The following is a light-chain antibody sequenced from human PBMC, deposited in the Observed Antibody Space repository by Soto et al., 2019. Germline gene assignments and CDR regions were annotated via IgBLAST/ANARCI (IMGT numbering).Light chain of an antibody. CDR3: LQDVNYPWT. CDR2: GVS. V-gene: IGKV1-6*01. CDR1: QGIGNA. J-gene: IGKJ1*01. Sequence: NLSPSAVSASEGDRVTISCRASQGIGNALGWYQQKPGKPPKVLIYGVSNLQSGVPPRFSGSGSGTDFTLAISSLQPEDSATYCCLQDVNYPWTFGHGTKVDIK.